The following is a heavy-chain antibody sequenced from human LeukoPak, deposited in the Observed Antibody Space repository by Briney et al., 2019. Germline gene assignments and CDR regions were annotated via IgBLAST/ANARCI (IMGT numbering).Heavy chain of an antibody. J-gene: IGHJ4*02. CDR1: GFTFSSYG. D-gene: IGHD3-10*01. Sequence: GGSLRLSCAASGFTFSSYGMHWVRQAPGKGLEWVAFIRYDGSNKYYADSVKGRFTISRDNSKNTLYLQMNSLKAEDTAVYYCAREGSGSYYTPSDDRGVDYWGQGTLVTVSS. CDR2: IRYDGSNK. V-gene: IGHV3-30*02. CDR3: AREGSGSYYTPSDDRGVDY.